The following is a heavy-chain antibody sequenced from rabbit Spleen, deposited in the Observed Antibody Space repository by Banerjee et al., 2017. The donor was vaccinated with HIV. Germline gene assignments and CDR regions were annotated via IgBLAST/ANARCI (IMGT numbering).Heavy chain of an antibody. J-gene: IGHJ4*01. CDR1: GFTLSSYW. CDR3: VRDLGYDDDSEKGYFNL. V-gene: IGHV1S7*01. D-gene: IGHD2-1*01. CDR2: IEPIFGTT. Sequence: QLVEYGGDLVKPGGTLTLTCKASGFTLSSYWICWVRQAPGKGLEWIGLIEPIFGTTKYANWVNGRFTISSHNAQNTLYLQVKSLTAADTATYFCVRDLGYDDDSEKGYFNLWGPGTLVTVS.